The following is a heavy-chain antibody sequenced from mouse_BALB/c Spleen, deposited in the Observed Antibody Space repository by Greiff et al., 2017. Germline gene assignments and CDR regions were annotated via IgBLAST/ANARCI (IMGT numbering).Heavy chain of an antibody. V-gene: IGHV5-6-5*01. J-gene: IGHJ3*01. Sequence: EVQRVESGGGLVKPGGSLKLSCAASGFTFSSYAMSWVRQTPEKRLEWVASISSGGSTYYPDSVKGRFTISRDNARNILYLQMSSLRSEDTAMYYCARVIYYYGRGFAYWGQGTLVTVSA. CDR3: ARVIYYYGRGFAY. CDR1: GFTFSSYA. D-gene: IGHD1-1*01. CDR2: ISSGGST.